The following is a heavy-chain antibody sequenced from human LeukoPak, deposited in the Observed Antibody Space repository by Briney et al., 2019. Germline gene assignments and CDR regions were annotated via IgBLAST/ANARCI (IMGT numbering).Heavy chain of an antibody. Sequence: SVKVSCKASGGTFSSYAISWVRQAPGQGLEWMGRIIPILGITNYAQKFQGRVTITADKSTSTAYMELSSLRAEDTALYYCAKDIRSGWYSPLFDYWGQGTPVTVSS. D-gene: IGHD6-19*01. CDR1: GGTFSSYA. CDR3: AKDIRSGWYSPLFDY. J-gene: IGHJ4*02. CDR2: IIPILGIT. V-gene: IGHV1-69*04.